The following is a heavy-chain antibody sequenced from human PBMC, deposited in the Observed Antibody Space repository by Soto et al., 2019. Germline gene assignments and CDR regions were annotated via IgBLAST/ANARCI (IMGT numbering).Heavy chain of an antibody. CDR1: GGSICSGGYY. J-gene: IGHJ4*02. CDR2: IYYSGST. D-gene: IGHD3-10*01. CDR3: ARGRFGESIFDY. Sequence: PSETLSLTCTVSGGSICSGGYYWSWIRQHPGKGLEWIGYIYYSGSTYYNPSLKSRVTISVDTSKNQFSLKLSSVTAADTAVYYCARGRFGESIFDYWGQGTLVTVSS. V-gene: IGHV4-31*03.